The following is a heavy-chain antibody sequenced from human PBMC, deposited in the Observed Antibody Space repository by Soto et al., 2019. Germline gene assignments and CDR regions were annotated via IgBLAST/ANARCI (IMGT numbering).Heavy chain of an antibody. D-gene: IGHD2-2*01. V-gene: IGHV3-15*01. CDR3: AVDAKCRSNNCQGAFDI. CDR1: GFTFKDVW. CDR2: IKRKSYGATT. J-gene: IGHJ3*02. Sequence: EVQLVESGGGLVKPGGSLRLSCAASGFTFKDVWMTWVRQAPGKVLEWVGSIKRKSYGATTDYAAHFKSRFRISRDDLKNTLFLQMDSLKSEDTAVYYCAVDAKCRSNNCQGAFDIWGKGTMVTVYS.